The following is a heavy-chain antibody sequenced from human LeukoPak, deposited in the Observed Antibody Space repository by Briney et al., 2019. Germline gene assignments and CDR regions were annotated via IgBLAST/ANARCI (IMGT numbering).Heavy chain of an antibody. CDR2: ISGSGGNT. CDR1: GFTFSKYA. Sequence: GGSLRLSCAASGFTFSKYAMGWVRQAPGKGLEWVSSISGSGGNTYYADSVKGRFTISRDNSKNTLYMQMNSLRAEDTAVYYCAKLGTHFDYWGQGTLVTVSS. D-gene: IGHD4-23*01. V-gene: IGHV3-23*01. CDR3: AKLGTHFDY. J-gene: IGHJ4*02.